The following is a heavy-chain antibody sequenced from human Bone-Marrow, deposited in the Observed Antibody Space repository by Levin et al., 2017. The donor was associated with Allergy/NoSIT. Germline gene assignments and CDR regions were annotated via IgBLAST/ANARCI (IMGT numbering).Heavy chain of an antibody. J-gene: IGHJ4*02. CDR3: AKRQYSGSWYIDY. CDR2: IGGSDGST. D-gene: IGHD6-13*01. Sequence: GGSLRLSCAASGFTLSTYAMTWVRQAPGKGLEWVSSIGGSDGSTYYADSVKGRFTISRDNSKNTLFLQMISLRAEDTAVYYCAKRQYSGSWYIDYWGQGTLVTVSS. V-gene: IGHV3-23*01. CDR1: GFTLSTYA.